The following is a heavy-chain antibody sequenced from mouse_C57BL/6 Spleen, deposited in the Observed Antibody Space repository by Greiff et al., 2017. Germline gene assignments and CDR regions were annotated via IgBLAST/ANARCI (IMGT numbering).Heavy chain of an antibody. CDR2: IYPGDGDT. CDR1: GYAFSSSW. CDR3: ARDLLTVRWYFDV. J-gene: IGHJ1*03. Sequence: QVQLQQSGPELVKPGASVKISCKASGYAFSSSWMNWVKQRPGKGLEWIGRIYPGDGDTNYNGKFKGKATLTADKSSSTAYMQLSSLTSEDSAVYFCARDLLTVRWYFDVWGTGTTVTVSS. V-gene: IGHV1-82*01. D-gene: IGHD1-1*01.